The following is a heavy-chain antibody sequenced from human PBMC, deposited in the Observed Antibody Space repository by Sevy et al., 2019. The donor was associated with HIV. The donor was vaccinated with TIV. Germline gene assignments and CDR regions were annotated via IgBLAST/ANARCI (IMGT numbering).Heavy chain of an antibody. CDR3: ARDSGYYYGSGSYYNAQFNWFDP. CDR1: GYTFTSYG. J-gene: IGHJ5*02. CDR2: ISAYNGNT. D-gene: IGHD3-10*01. V-gene: IGHV1-18*01. Sequence: ASVKVSFKASGYTFTSYGISWVRQAPGQGLEWMGWISAYNGNTNYAQKLQGRVTMTTDTSTSTAYMELRSLRSDDTAVYYCARDSGYYYGSGSYYNAQFNWFDPWGQGTLVTVSS.